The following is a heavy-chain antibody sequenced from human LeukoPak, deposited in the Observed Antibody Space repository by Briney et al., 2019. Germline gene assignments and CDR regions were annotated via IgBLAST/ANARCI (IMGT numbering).Heavy chain of an antibody. V-gene: IGHV1-69*05. Sequence: ASVKVSCKASGGTFSSYVISWVRQAPGPGLEWMGRIIPIFGTANYAQKFQGRVTITTDESTSTAYMELSSLRSEDTAVYYCAALYYYDSSEANGGFDYFDYWGQGTLVTVSS. CDR3: AALYYYDSSEANGGFDYFDY. CDR1: GGTFSSYV. CDR2: IIPIFGTA. D-gene: IGHD3-22*01. J-gene: IGHJ4*02.